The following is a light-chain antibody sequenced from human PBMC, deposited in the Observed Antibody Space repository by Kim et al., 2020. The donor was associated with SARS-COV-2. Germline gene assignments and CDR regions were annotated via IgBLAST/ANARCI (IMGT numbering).Light chain of an antibody. CDR1: QSISSY. V-gene: IGKV1-39*01. Sequence: SAAVGDRVTITCRASQSISSYLNWYQQKPGKAPKLLIYAASSLQSGVPSRLSGSGSGTDFTLTISSLQPEDFATYYCQQSYSTLYTFGQGTKLEI. CDR3: QQSYSTLYT. J-gene: IGKJ2*01. CDR2: AAS.